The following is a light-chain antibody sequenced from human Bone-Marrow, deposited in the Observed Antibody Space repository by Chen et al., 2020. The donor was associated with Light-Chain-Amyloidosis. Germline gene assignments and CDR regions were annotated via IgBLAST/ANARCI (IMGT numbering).Light chain of an antibody. V-gene: IGLV2-14*01. CDR2: AVS. CDR3: SSFTSSSSYV. Sequence: QSDLTQPASVSGSPGQSITISCTGTSGDVGTYNYVSWYQQHPGKAPKVMIYAVSNRPSGVSNRFTGSKSGNTASLTIAGLQAEDEADYYCSSFTSSSSYVFGPGTKVTVL. CDR1: SGDVGTYNY. J-gene: IGLJ1*01.